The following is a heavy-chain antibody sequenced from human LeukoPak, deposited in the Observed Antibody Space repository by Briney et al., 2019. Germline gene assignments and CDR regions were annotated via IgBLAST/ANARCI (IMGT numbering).Heavy chain of an antibody. D-gene: IGHD4-17*01. V-gene: IGHV3-33*01. CDR1: GFTFSSYC. CDR3: ARDLGHGDYGEDAFDI. Sequence: GGSLSLSCAASGFTFSSYCMHWVRQAPGKGLEWVAVIWYDGSNKYYADSVKGRFTISRDNSKNTLYLQMNSLRAEDTAVYYCARDLGHGDYGEDAFDIWGQGTMVTVSS. CDR2: IWYDGSNK. J-gene: IGHJ3*02.